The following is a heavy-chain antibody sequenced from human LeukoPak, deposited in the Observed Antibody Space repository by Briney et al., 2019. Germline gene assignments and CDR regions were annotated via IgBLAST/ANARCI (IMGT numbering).Heavy chain of an antibody. CDR3: ARSPGRMVTGRVGY. Sequence: PSETLSLTCSVYGGSFSGYYWSWIRQPPGKGLEWIGEINHSGSTNNNPSLKSQITIPVDTSKNQFSLKRSSVTAADTAVYYCARSPGRMVTGRVGYWGQGTLVTVSS. CDR2: INHSGST. V-gene: IGHV4-34*01. D-gene: IGHD5-18*01. J-gene: IGHJ4*02. CDR1: GGSFSGYY.